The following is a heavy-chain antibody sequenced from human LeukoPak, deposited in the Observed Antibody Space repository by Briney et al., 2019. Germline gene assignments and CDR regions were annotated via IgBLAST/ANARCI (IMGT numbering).Heavy chain of an antibody. J-gene: IGHJ1*01. Sequence: SETLSLTCAVYGGSFSGYYWSWIRQPPGKGLEWIGEINHSGSTNYNPSLKSRVTISVDTSKNQFSLKLSSVTAADTAVYYCARKPYYYDRGYFQHWGQGTLVTVSS. V-gene: IGHV4-34*01. D-gene: IGHD3-22*01. CDR3: ARKPYYYDRGYFQH. CDR1: GGSFSGYY. CDR2: INHSGST.